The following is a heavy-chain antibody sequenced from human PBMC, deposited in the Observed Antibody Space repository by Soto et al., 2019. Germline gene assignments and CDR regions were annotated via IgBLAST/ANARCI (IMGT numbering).Heavy chain of an antibody. D-gene: IGHD3-22*01. V-gene: IGHV1-58*02. J-gene: IGHJ4*02. CDR2: IVVGSGNT. Sequence: SVKVSCKASGYTFTSYAMHWVRQAPGQRLEWIGWIVVGSGNTNYAQKFQERVTITRDMSTSTAYMELSSLRSEDTAVYYCAAEPDYYDSSGYYWQFDYWGQGTLVTVSS. CDR3: AAEPDYYDSSGYYWQFDY. CDR1: GYTFTSYA.